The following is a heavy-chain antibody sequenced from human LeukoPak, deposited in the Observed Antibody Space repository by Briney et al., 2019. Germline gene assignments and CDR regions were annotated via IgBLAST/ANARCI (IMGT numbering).Heavy chain of an antibody. Sequence: QTGGSLRLSCAASGFTFSSYAMSWVRQAPGKGLEWVSVISGSGDTTNYADSVKGRFTISRDNSKNTLYLQMNSLRAEDTAVYYCAKLGSWALQPIYYFDYWGQGTLVTVSS. CDR3: AKLGSWALQPIYYFDY. CDR1: GFTFSSYA. CDR2: ISGSGDTT. D-gene: IGHD1-26*01. J-gene: IGHJ4*02. V-gene: IGHV3-23*01.